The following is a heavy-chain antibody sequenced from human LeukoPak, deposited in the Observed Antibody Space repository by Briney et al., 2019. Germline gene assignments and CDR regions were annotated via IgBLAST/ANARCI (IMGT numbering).Heavy chain of an antibody. D-gene: IGHD2-2*01. Sequence: GGSLRLSCAASGFTFSSYSMNWVRQAPGKGLEWVSSIRSSSSYIYYADSVKGRFTISRDNAKNSLYLQMNSLIAEDTAVYYCAAHCSSTSVDYWGQGTLVTVS. CDR3: AAHCSSTSVDY. CDR1: GFTFSSYS. CDR2: IRSSSSYI. V-gene: IGHV3-21*01. J-gene: IGHJ4*02.